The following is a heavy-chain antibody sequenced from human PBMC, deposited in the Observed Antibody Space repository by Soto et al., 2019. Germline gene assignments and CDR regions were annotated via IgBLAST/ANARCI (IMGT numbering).Heavy chain of an antibody. CDR1: GFTFRSYS. V-gene: IGHV3-21*01. CDR2: ISSSSGYI. Sequence: GGSLRLSCAASGFTFRSYSMNWVRQAPGKGLEWVSSISSSSGYIYYADSVKGRFTVSRDNAKNSLYLQMNSLRAEDTAVYYCARDNFDSSGFPPDAFDIWGQGTMVTVSS. D-gene: IGHD3-22*01. CDR3: ARDNFDSSGFPPDAFDI. J-gene: IGHJ3*02.